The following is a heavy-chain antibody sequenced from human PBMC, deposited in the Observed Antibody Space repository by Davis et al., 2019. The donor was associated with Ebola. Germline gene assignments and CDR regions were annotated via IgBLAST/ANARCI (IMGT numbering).Heavy chain of an antibody. D-gene: IGHD3-10*01. CDR2: ISNDGSNM. CDR1: GFAFSTYG. Sequence: GESLKISCAASGFAFSTYGMHWVRQAPGKRLEWVAIISNDGSNMKYADSVKGRFTISRDNSKNTLFLQMSSLRPEDAAVYYCAKAVATMGYYIDYWGQGTLVTVSS. J-gene: IGHJ4*02. V-gene: IGHV3-30*18. CDR3: AKAVATMGYYIDY.